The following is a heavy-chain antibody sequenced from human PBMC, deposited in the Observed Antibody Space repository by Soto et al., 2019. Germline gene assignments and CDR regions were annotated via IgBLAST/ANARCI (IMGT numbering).Heavy chain of an antibody. CDR2: IYYSGST. Sequence: SETLSLTYTVSGGSISSGGYYWSWIRQHPGKGLEWIGYIYYSGSTYYNPSLKSRVTISVDTSKNQFSLKLSSVTAADTAVYYCARWSGTSYFDYWGQGTLVTVSS. D-gene: IGHD1-7*01. CDR1: GGSISSGGYY. CDR3: ARWSGTSYFDY. V-gene: IGHV4-31*03. J-gene: IGHJ4*02.